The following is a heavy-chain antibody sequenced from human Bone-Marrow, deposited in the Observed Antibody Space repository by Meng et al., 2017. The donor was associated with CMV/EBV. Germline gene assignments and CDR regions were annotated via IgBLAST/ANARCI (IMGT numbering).Heavy chain of an antibody. J-gene: IGHJ6*02. V-gene: IGHV3-48*04. Sequence: GESLKISCAASGFTFSSYGMHWVRQAPGKGLEWVSYISSSSTIYYADSVKGRFTISRDNAKNSLYLQMNSLRAEDTAVYYCARDAGDYEYGMDVWGQGTTVTVSS. CDR2: ISSSSTI. CDR1: GFTFSSYG. CDR3: ARDAGDYEYGMDV.